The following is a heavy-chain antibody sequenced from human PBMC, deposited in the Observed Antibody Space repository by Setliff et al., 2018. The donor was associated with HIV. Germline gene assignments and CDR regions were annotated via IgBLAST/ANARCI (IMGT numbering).Heavy chain of an antibody. Sequence: ASVKVSCKVSGYTLTELSVHWVRQAPGEGLEWMGGFDPEDGETIYAEKFQGRVTMTEDTATNTAYMELSSLRSEDTAVYYCATNYGHDAFDIWGQGTMVTVSS. V-gene: IGHV1-24*01. D-gene: IGHD3-16*01. CDR1: GYTLTELS. J-gene: IGHJ3*02. CDR2: FDPEDGET. CDR3: ATNYGHDAFDI.